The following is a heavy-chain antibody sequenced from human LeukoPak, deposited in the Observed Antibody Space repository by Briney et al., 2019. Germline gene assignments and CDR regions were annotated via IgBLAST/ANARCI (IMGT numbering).Heavy chain of an antibody. CDR3: ARHGATGTFDS. J-gene: IGHJ5*01. CDR1: GNRFTTYW. V-gene: IGHV5-10-1*01. Sequence: GGSLRISCKGSGNRFTTYWISWVRQLPGKGLEWMGRIDPSDSYTNYSPSFQGHVTISADKSITTAYLQWSTLKASDTAMYYCARHGATGTFDSWGQGTLVTVSS. CDR2: IDPSDSYT. D-gene: IGHD1-1*01.